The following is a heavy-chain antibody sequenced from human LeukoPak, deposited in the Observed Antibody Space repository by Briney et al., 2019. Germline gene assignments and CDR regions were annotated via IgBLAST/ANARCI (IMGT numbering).Heavy chain of an antibody. J-gene: IGHJ4*02. D-gene: IGHD6-6*01. CDR3: AKEPQTIAAPPNYFDY. CDR1: GFTFSSYA. CDR2: ISGSSGST. V-gene: IGHV3-23*01. Sequence: GGSLRLSCAASGFTFSSYAMSWVRQAPGKGLEWVSAISGSSGSTYYADSVKGRFTISRDNSKNTLYLQMNSLRAEDTAVYYCAKEPQTIAAPPNYFDYWGQGTLVTVSS.